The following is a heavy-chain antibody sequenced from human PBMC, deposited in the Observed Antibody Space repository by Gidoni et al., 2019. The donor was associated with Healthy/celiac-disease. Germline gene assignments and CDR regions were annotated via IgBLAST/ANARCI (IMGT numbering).Heavy chain of an antibody. Sequence: QVQLVESGGGVVQPVRSLRLSCAASGFTFSSYGMHWVRQAPGKGLEWVAVISYDGSNKYYADSVKGRFTISRDNSKNTLYLQMNSLRAEDTAVYYCARDEWWELPESHDAFDIWGQGTMVTVSS. V-gene: IGHV3-30-3*01. CDR3: ARDEWWELPESHDAFDI. J-gene: IGHJ3*02. CDR1: GFTFSSYG. D-gene: IGHD1-26*01. CDR2: ISYDGSNK.